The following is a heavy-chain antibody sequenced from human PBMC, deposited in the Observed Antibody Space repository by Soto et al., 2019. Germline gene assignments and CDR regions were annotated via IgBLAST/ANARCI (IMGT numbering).Heavy chain of an antibody. CDR3: ATGLTDVDWFDP. V-gene: IGHV1-24*01. CDR1: GYTLTELS. CDR2: FDPEDGET. D-gene: IGHD2-21*01. J-gene: IGHJ5*02. Sequence: ASVKVSCKVSGYTLTELSMHWVRQAPGKGLEWMGGFDPEDGETIYAQKFQGRVTMTEDTSTDTAYMGLSSLRSEDTAVYYCATGLTDVDWFDPWGQGTLVTVSS.